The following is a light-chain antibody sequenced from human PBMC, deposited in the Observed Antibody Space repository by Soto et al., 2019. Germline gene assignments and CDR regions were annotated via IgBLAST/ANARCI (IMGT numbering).Light chain of an antibody. Sequence: EIVLTQSPGTLSLSPGERATLSCRASHTISSSYLAWYQKKPGQAPRLLMYGISRRATGIPDRFSCSGSGTDFTLTIPRLEPEDFAVYYCQQYVTSSPRTFGQGTKVEIK. CDR1: HTISSSY. J-gene: IGKJ1*01. CDR2: GIS. V-gene: IGKV3-20*01. CDR3: QQYVTSSPRT.